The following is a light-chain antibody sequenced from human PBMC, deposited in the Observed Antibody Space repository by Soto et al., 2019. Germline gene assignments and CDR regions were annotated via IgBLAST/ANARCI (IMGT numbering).Light chain of an antibody. V-gene: IGLV1-44*01. J-gene: IGLJ1*01. CDR3: AAWDDSLNGDV. CDR1: SSNIGSNT. Sequence: QSVLTQPPSASGTPGQRVTISCSGSSSNIGSNTVNWYQQLPGTAPKLLIYSNNQRPSGVPDRFSGSNSGTSASLAISGLQSEDEADYYCAAWDDSLNGDVFGTGIKVPVL. CDR2: SNN.